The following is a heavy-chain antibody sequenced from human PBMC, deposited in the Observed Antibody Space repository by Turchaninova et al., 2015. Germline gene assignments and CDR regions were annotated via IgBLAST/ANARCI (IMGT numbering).Heavy chain of an antibody. CDR1: GDSVIRGSYL. CDR3: ARDTDYHDSSGVFDY. V-gene: IGHV4-61*01. Sequence: QAQLQEAGPGLVKPSGTLSLTCTVPGDSVIRGSYLLPWNRQPPGKGLELIGYIYYPGSTNYSPSLKSRVTISVDTSKNQFSLKLNSVTAADTAVYYCARDTDYHDSSGVFDYWGQGTLVTVSS. CDR2: IYYPGST. D-gene: IGHD3-22*01. J-gene: IGHJ4*02.